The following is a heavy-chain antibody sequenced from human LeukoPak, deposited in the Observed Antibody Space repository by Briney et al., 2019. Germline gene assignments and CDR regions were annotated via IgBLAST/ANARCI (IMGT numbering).Heavy chain of an antibody. J-gene: IGHJ3*02. CDR1: GYTFTSYA. CDR2: INPNSGGT. D-gene: IGHD2-15*01. CDR3: ARDHCSGGSCYLRGGDAFDI. Sequence: ASVKVSCKASGYTFTSYAMNWVRQAPGQGLEWMGWINPNSGGTNYAQKFQGRVTMTRDTSISTAYMELSRLRSDDTAVYYCARDHCSGGSCYLRGGDAFDIWGQGTMVTVSS. V-gene: IGHV1-2*02.